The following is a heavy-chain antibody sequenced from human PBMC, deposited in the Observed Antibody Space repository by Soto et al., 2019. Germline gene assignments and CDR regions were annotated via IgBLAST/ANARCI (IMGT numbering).Heavy chain of an antibody. D-gene: IGHD5-12*01. J-gene: IGHJ4*02. CDR3: AAGGGLPRYY. CDR1: GGSISCGGYS. Sequence: QLQLQESGSGLVKPSQTLSLTCAVSGGSISCGGYSWSWIRQPPGKGLEWIGYIYHSGSTYYNPSLKSRVTISVDRSKNQFSLKLSSMTAADTSVYYCAAGGGLPRYYWGQGTLVTVSS. CDR2: IYHSGST. V-gene: IGHV4-30-2*01.